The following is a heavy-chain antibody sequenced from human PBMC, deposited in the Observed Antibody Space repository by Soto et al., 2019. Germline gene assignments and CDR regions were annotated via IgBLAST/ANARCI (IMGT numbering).Heavy chain of an antibody. Sequence: PGGSLRLSCAASGFTFSSYSMNWVHQAPGKGLEWVSSISSSSSYIYYADSVKGRFTISRDNAKNSLYLQMNSLRAEDTAVYYCAKDGRAGAGSYYYYGMDVWGQGTTVTVSS. CDR2: ISSSSSYI. CDR1: GFTFSSYS. J-gene: IGHJ6*02. V-gene: IGHV3-21*01. D-gene: IGHD6-19*01. CDR3: AKDGRAGAGSYYYYGMDV.